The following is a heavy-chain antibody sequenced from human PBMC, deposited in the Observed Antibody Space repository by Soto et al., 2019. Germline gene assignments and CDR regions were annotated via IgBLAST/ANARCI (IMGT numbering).Heavy chain of an antibody. CDR2: IDGSGDST. J-gene: IGHJ6*02. V-gene: IGHV3-23*01. Sequence: EVQLLESGGGLVQPGGSLRLSCAASGFTFSSYAMSWVRQAPGKGLEWVSTIDGSGDSTYYADSVKGRFSISRDNSKNKLYLQMNSLRAEDTAVYYCAQSGYSSSWHYYYGLDVWGQGTTVTVSS. CDR1: GFTFSSYA. CDR3: AQSGYSSSWHYYYGLDV. D-gene: IGHD6-13*01.